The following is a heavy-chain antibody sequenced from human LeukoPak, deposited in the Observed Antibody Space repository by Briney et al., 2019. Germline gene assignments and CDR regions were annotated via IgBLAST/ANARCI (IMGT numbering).Heavy chain of an antibody. V-gene: IGHV1-18*01. D-gene: IGHD2-8*01. CDR2: ISAYNGNT. CDR1: GYTFTSYG. CDR3: ARVPTYSQSMQYQQHMHV. Sequence: ASVKVSCKASGYTFTSYGISWVRQAPGQGLEWMGWISAYNGNTNYAQKVQGRVTMTTDTSTSTAYMELRSVRSDDTAVYYSARVPTYSQSMQYQQHMHVWQKGHTVTVSS. J-gene: IGHJ6*03.